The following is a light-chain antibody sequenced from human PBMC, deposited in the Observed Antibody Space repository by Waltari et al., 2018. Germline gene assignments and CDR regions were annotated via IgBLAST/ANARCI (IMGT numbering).Light chain of an antibody. CDR3: SSYAGSTWVV. CDR1: SSDIGGYNY. CDR2: EVN. V-gene: IGLV2-8*01. J-gene: IGLJ2*01. Sequence: QSALTQPPSASGSPGQSVTISCTGTSSDIGGYNYVSWYQQHPGKAPRLMIYEVNKRPCGVPDRFSGSKSGNTASLTVSGLQAGDGADYFCSSYAGSTWVVFGGGTKLTVL.